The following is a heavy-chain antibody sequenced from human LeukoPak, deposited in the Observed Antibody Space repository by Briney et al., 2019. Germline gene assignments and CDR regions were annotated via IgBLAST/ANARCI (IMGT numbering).Heavy chain of an antibody. CDR1: GYTFTGYY. CDR3: ARGLIFMVRGVINWFDP. V-gene: IGHV1-2*02. CDR2: VNPDSGGT. D-gene: IGHD3-10*01. J-gene: IGHJ5*02. Sequence: ASVKVSCKTSGYTFTGYYMHWVRQAPGQGLEWMGWVNPDSGGTEYAQKFEGRVTMTSDTSISTAYMELSRLRSDDTAVYYCARGLIFMVRGVINWFDPWGQGTLVTVSS.